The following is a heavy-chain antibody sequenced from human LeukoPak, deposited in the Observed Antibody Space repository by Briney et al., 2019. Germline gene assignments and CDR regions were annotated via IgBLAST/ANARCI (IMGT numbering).Heavy chain of an antibody. Sequence: SVKVSCKASGGTFSSYAISWVRQAPGQGLEWMGGIIPIFGTANYAQKFQGRVTITTDESTSTAYMEVSSLRSEDTAVYYCARSPREGEQLDAFDIWGQGTMVTVSS. CDR1: GGTFSSYA. CDR2: IIPIFGTA. CDR3: ARSPREGEQLDAFDI. V-gene: IGHV1-69*05. D-gene: IGHD6-6*01. J-gene: IGHJ3*02.